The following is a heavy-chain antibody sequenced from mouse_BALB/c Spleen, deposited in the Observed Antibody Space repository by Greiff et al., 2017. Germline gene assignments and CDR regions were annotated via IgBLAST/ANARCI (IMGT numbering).Heavy chain of an antibody. J-gene: IGHJ3*01. CDR2: INPSNGRT. D-gene: IGHD2-4*01. CDR1: GYTFTSYW. Sequence: VQLQQPGAELVKPGASVKLSCKASGYTFTSYWMHWVKQRPGQGLEWIGEINPSNGRTNYNEKFKSKATLTVDKSSSTAYMQLSSLTSEDSAVYYCARRKDMGYDYAAWFAYWGQGTLVTVSA. CDR3: ARRKDMGYDYAAWFAY. V-gene: IGHV1S81*02.